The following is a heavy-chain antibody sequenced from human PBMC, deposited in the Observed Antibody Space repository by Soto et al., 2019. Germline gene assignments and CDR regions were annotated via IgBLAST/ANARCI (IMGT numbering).Heavy chain of an antibody. D-gene: IGHD1-26*01. Sequence: PGGSLRLSCAASSFTFSSYTMNWVRQAPGKGLEWVSSISSSSSYIYYADSVKGRFTISRDNAKNSLYLQMNSLRAEDTAAYYCARDEGGTYTSGGNGVDVWDQGATVTVSS. V-gene: IGHV3-21*01. J-gene: IGHJ6*02. CDR3: ARDEGGTYTSGGNGVDV. CDR2: ISSSSSYI. CDR1: SFTFSSYT.